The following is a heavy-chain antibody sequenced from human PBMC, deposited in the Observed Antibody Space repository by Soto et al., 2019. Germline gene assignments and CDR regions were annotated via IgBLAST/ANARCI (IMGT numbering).Heavy chain of an antibody. CDR1: GFTFSSYA. CDR3: ARSDIVATITDYYYYGMDV. J-gene: IGHJ6*02. Sequence: QVQLVESGGGVVQPGRSLRLSCAASGFTFSSYAMHWVRQAPGKGLEWVAVISYDGSNKYYADSVKGRFTISRDNSKNTLYLQMNSLRAEDTAVYYCARSDIVATITDYYYYGMDVWGQGTTVTVSS. CDR2: ISYDGSNK. V-gene: IGHV3-30-3*01. D-gene: IGHD5-12*01.